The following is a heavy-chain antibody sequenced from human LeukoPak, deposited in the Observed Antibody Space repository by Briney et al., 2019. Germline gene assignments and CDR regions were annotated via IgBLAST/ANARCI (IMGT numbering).Heavy chain of an antibody. J-gene: IGHJ6*03. V-gene: IGHV3-7*01. Sequence: PGGSLRLSCAASGFTFSSYWMTWVRQAPGKGPEWVANIKQDGSEKYSVDSLKGRFTISRDNAKKLLYLQMNSLRVEDTAVYYCARVGPPYYYYYMDVWGKGTTVTVSS. CDR2: IKQDGSEK. CDR1: GFTFSSYW. CDR3: ARVGPPYYYYYMDV.